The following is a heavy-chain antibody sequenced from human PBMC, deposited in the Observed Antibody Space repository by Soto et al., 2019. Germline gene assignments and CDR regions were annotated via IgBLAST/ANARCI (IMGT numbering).Heavy chain of an antibody. CDR1: GFTFSSCG. Sequence: GGSLRLSCAASGFTFSSCGMHWVRQAPGKGLEWVAVIWYDGSNKYYADSVKGRFTISRDNSKNTLYLQMNSLRAEDTAVYYCARGYGITGTKALDYWGQGTLVTVSS. CDR2: IWYDGSNK. V-gene: IGHV3-33*01. J-gene: IGHJ4*02. CDR3: ARGYGITGTKALDY. D-gene: IGHD1-7*01.